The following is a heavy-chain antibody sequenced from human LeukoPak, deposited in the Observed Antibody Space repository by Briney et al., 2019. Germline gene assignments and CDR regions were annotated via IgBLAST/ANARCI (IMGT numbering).Heavy chain of an antibody. D-gene: IGHD3-9*01. CDR1: GYTFTSYG. CDR3: ARDFPYYDILTGYSHSDY. Sequence: ASVKVSCKASGYTFTSYGISWVRQALGQGLEWMGWISAYNGNTNYAQKLQGRVTMTTDTSTSTAYMELRSLRSDDTAVYYCARDFPYYDILTGYSHSDYWGQGTLVTVSS. V-gene: IGHV1-18*01. CDR2: ISAYNGNT. J-gene: IGHJ4*02.